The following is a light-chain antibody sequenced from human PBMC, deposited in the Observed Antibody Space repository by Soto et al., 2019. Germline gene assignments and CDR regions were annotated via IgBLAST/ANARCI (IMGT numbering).Light chain of an antibody. CDR2: AAS. J-gene: IGKJ5*01. V-gene: IGKV1-39*01. Sequence: DIQMTQSPSSLSASVGDRVTITCRTSQSISGYLNWYRHKPGKAPTLLIYAASTLQSGVPSRFSGSGSGTDFTLTISNLQPEDFANYYCQQSYSTLPITFGQGTRLEIK. CDR3: QQSYSTLPIT. CDR1: QSISGY.